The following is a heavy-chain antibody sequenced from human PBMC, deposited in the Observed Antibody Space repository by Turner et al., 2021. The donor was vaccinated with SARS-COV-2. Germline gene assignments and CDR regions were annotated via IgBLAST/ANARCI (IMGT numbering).Heavy chain of an antibody. Sequence: QVQLQESGPGLVKPSQTLSLTCTVAGGSVNGRDYYWGWIRKLPGKGLEWLGYVYQSGNAYYNPSLQDRLTLSVDTSMNQFSLTLSSVTVADTAVYYCVRTLIVITLPPGTFDLWGQGTVVTVSS. V-gene: IGHV4-31*03. D-gene: IGHD1-26*01. CDR1: GGSVNGRDYY. CDR3: VRTLIVITLPPGTFDL. J-gene: IGHJ3*01. CDR2: VYQSGNA.